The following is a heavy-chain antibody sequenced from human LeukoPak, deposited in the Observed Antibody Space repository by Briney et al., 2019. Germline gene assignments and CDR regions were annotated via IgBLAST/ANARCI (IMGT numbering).Heavy chain of an antibody. CDR2: IYHSGST. V-gene: IGHV4-38-2*02. J-gene: IGHJ4*02. Sequence: SETLSLTCTVSGYSISSGNYWGWIRQPPGKGPEWIGSIYHSGSTYYNPSLKSRVSISVDTSKNQFSLRLSSVTAADTAVYYCARDGVFYYFDYWGQGTLVTVSS. CDR3: ARDGVFYYFDY. CDR1: GYSISSGNY.